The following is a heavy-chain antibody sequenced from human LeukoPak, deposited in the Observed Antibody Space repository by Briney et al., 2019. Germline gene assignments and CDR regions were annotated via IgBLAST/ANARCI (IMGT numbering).Heavy chain of an antibody. J-gene: IGHJ3*02. D-gene: IGHD3-3*01. V-gene: IGHV3-9*01. CDR2: ISWSSGII. CDR1: GFTFDDHG. Sequence: GGSLRLSCAASGFTFDDHGMHWARQAPGKGLEWVSGISWSSGIIGYADSVKGRFTISRDNAKNSLYLQMDSLRAEDTALYYCAKDTGRPTDAITMEDNAFDIWGQGTMVTVSS. CDR3: AKDTGRPTDAITMEDNAFDI.